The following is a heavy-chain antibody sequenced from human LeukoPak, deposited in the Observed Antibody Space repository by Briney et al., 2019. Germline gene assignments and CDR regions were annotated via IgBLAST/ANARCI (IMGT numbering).Heavy chain of an antibody. J-gene: IGHJ6*03. CDR3: ARCLQVERTRAVTWGYYYYYYMDV. Sequence: PSETLSLTCTVSGYSISSGYYWGWIRQPPGKGLEWIGSIYHSGSTYYNPSLKSRVTISVDTSKNQFSLQLNSVTPEDTAVYYCARCLQVERTRAVTWGYYYYYYMDVWGKGTTVTVSS. CDR2: IYHSGST. D-gene: IGHD6-19*01. CDR1: GYSISSGYY. V-gene: IGHV4-38-2*02.